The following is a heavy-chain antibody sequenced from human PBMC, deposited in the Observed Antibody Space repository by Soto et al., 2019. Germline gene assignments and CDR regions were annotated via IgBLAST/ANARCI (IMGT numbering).Heavy chain of an antibody. J-gene: IGHJ4*02. Sequence: EVQLLESGGGLVQPGGSRSLSCAASGFSFVNYAMNWVRHAPGKGLEWVSGLSGSGTSTYYADYLKGRFTISRDNSRDTLFLQMNSLTADDTAVYYCAKATTNGGWFNPFDSWGQGALVTVSS. D-gene: IGHD6-19*01. CDR1: GFSFVNYA. CDR3: AKATTNGGWFNPFDS. CDR2: LSGSGTST. V-gene: IGHV3-23*01.